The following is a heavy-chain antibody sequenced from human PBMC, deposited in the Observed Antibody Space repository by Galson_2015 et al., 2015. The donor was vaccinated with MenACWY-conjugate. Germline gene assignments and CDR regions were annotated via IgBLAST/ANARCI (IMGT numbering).Heavy chain of an antibody. V-gene: IGHV4-39*07. CDR3: AGCRRFPGIAAGGDNWFDP. Sequence: ETLSLTCTVSGGSISSSRYYWGWIRQPPGKGLEWIGSIYYSGSTYYNPSLKSRVTISVDTSKNQFSLKLSSVTAADTAVYYCAGCRRFPGIAAGGDNWFDPWGQGTLVTVSS. CDR1: GGSISSSRYY. D-gene: IGHD6-13*01. CDR2: IYYSGST. J-gene: IGHJ5*02.